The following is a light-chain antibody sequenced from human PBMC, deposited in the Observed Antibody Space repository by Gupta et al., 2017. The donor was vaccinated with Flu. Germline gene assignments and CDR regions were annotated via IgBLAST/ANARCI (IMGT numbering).Light chain of an antibody. Sequence: DIQMTQSPSSLSASVGDRVTITCRASKSISSYLNWYQQKPGKAPKLLIYAASSLQSGVPSRFSGSGSGTYFTLTISSLQPEDFATYYCQQSYSTPWTFGQGTKVEIK. V-gene: IGKV1-39*01. J-gene: IGKJ1*01. CDR3: QQSYSTPWT. CDR1: KSISSY. CDR2: AAS.